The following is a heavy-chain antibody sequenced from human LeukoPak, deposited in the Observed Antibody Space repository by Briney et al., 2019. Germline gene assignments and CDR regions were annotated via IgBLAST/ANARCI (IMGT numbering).Heavy chain of an antibody. D-gene: IGHD3-3*01. Sequence: SGPTLVKPTQTLTLTCTFSGFSLTTSGVAVGWIRQPPGKALEWLALIYWDDDKRYRPSLKSRLTITKDASKNQVVLTMTNMDPVDTATYYCAHRAFTISGLIAFGYWGQGVLVTVSS. CDR3: AHRAFTISGLIAFGY. V-gene: IGHV2-5*02. CDR1: GFSLTTSGVA. J-gene: IGHJ4*02. CDR2: IYWDDDK.